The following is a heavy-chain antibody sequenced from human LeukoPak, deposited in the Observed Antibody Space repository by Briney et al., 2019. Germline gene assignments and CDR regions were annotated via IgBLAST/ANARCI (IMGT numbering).Heavy chain of an antibody. CDR2: IRSKAYGGTT. Sequence: PGGSLRLSCTASGFTFGDYAMSWVRQAPGKGLEWVGFIRSKAYGGTTEYAASVKGRFTISRDDSKSIAYLQMNSLKTEDTAVYYCTRVGYDILTGYLTYYFDYWGQGTLVTVSS. D-gene: IGHD3-9*01. CDR1: GFTFGDYA. J-gene: IGHJ4*02. V-gene: IGHV3-49*04. CDR3: TRVGYDILTGYLTYYFDY.